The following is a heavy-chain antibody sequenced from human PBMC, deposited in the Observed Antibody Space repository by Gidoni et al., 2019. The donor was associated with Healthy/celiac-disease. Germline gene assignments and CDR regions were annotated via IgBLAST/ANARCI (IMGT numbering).Heavy chain of an antibody. V-gene: IGHV3-7*01. CDR1: GFTFSIYG. J-gene: IGHJ3*02. CDR2: IKQDGSEK. D-gene: IGHD6-19*01. CDR3: AREQWLSAFDI. Sequence: EVQLVESVGGLVQPGGSLSLSCAASGFTFSIYGIGWVRQAPGKGLEWVANIKQDGSEKYYVDSVKGRFTISRDNAKNSLYLQMNSLRAEDTAVYYCAREQWLSAFDIWGQGTMVTVSS.